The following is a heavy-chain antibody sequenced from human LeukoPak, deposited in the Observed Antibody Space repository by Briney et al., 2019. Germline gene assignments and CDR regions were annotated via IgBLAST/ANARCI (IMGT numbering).Heavy chain of an antibody. Sequence: ASMKVSCKASVYTFTGYYMHWVRQAPGQGLEWMGWINPDSGGTNYAQNFQGRVTLTRDTSISTAYMELSRLRSDDTAVYYCARDRGGYCSSTSCLSDFDYWGQGTLVTVSS. CDR2: INPDSGGT. J-gene: IGHJ4*02. CDR1: VYTFTGYY. CDR3: ARDRGGYCSSTSCLSDFDY. V-gene: IGHV1-2*02. D-gene: IGHD2-2*01.